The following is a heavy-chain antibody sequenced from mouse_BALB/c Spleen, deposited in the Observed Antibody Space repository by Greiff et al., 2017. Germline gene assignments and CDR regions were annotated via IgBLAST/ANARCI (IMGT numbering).Heavy chain of an antibody. CDR2: IYPGDGDT. J-gene: IGHJ4*01. CDR3: ARPYYDYDEKGHYYAMDY. CDR1: GYAFSSSW. D-gene: IGHD2-4*01. Sequence: QVQLKESGPELVKPGASVKISCKASGYAFSSSWMNWVKQRPGQGLEWIGRIYPGDGDTNYNGKFKGKATLTADKSSSTAYMQLSSLTSVDSAVYFCARPYYDYDEKGHYYAMDYWGQGTSVTVSS. V-gene: IGHV1-82*01.